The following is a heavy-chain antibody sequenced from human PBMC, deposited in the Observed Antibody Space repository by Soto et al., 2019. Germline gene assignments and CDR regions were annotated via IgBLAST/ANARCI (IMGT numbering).Heavy chain of an antibody. Sequence: QVRLVESGGGVVQPGRSLRLSCAASGFTFSSYGMHWVRQAPGKGLQWVAVISYDGSNKYYADSVKGRFTISRDNSKNTLYLQMNSLRAEDTAVYYCVGGYYFGDYWGQGTLVTVSS. CDR3: VGGYYFGDY. CDR1: GFTFSSYG. J-gene: IGHJ4*02. V-gene: IGHV3-30*03. CDR2: ISYDGSNK. D-gene: IGHD3-22*01.